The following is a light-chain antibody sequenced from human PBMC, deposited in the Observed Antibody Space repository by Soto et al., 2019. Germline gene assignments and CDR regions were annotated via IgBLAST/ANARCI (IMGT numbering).Light chain of an antibody. CDR2: KAS. CDR3: QQYYSYSWT. V-gene: IGKV1-5*03. CDR1: QSVIRW. J-gene: IGKJ1*01. Sequence: DIQMTQSPSTLSASVGDRVTITCRASQSVIRWLAWYQQKPGKAPKLLISKASNLESGVPSRFSGSGSETEFTLTISSLQPDDFATYYCQQYYSYSWTFGPGTKVEI.